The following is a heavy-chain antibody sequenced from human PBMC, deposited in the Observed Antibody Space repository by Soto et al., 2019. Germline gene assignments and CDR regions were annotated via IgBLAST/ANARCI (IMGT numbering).Heavy chain of an antibody. D-gene: IGHD2-21*02. CDR2: INPNSGGT. CDR1: GYTFTGYY. Sequence: AASVKVSCKASGYTFTGYYMHWARQAPGQGLEWMGWINPNSGGTNYAQKFQGRVTMTRDTSISTAYMELSRLRSDDTAVYYCARDQFYEVTARSWFDPWGQGTLVTVSS. J-gene: IGHJ5*02. V-gene: IGHV1-2*02. CDR3: ARDQFYEVTARSWFDP.